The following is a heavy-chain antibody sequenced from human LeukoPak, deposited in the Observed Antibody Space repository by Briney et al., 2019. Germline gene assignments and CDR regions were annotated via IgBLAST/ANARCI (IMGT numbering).Heavy chain of an antibody. Sequence: PSETLSLTRTVSGGSIRSSHWSWIRQPPGKGLEFIGYTYYSGTSNYNPSLKSRVTMSVDTSNNQFSLKLNSVTAADTAVYYCAKAAGYSTIYWFDPWGPGTLVTVSS. D-gene: IGHD6-13*01. CDR2: TYYSGTS. CDR3: AKAAGYSTIYWFDP. CDR1: GGSIRSSH. J-gene: IGHJ5*02. V-gene: IGHV4-59*01.